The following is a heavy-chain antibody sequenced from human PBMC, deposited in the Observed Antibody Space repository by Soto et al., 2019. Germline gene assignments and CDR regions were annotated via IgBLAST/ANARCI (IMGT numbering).Heavy chain of an antibody. CDR1: GGSISSGGYY. Sequence: SETLSLTCTVSGGSISSGGYYWSWIRQHPGKGLEWIGYIYYSGSTYYNPSLKSRVTISVDTSKNQFSLKLSSVTAADTAVYYCARGDNCSGGSCYKNYYYYMDVWGKGTTVTVSS. V-gene: IGHV4-31*03. D-gene: IGHD2-15*01. CDR2: IYYSGST. J-gene: IGHJ6*03. CDR3: ARGDNCSGGSCYKNYYYYMDV.